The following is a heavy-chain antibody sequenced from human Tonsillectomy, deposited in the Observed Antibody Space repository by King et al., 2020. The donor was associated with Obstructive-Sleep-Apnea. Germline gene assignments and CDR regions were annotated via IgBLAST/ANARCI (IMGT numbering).Heavy chain of an antibody. D-gene: IGHD2-21*02. J-gene: IGHJ3*02. CDR2: IFYSGST. Sequence: LQLQESGPGLVKPSETLSLTCTVSGGSIISTNYYWGWIRQPPGKGLEWIGSIFYSGSTYYNPSLKSRVTISVDTSKNQFSLKLSSVTAADTAVYYCARPAYCGGDCYSYGAFDIWGQGTMVTVSS. CDR1: GGSIISTNYY. CDR3: ARPAYCGGDCYSYGAFDI. V-gene: IGHV4-39*07.